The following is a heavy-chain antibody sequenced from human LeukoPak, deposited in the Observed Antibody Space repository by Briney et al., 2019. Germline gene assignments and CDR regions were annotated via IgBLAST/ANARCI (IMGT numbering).Heavy chain of an antibody. Sequence: PGGSLRLSCAASGFTFSSHSMNWVRQAPGKGLEWVSYISSSSSTIYYADSVKGRFTIPRDNAKNSLYLQMNSLRAEDTAVYYCARDRKGALLWFGISRWYFDLWGRGTLVTVSS. J-gene: IGHJ2*01. CDR1: GFTFSSHS. D-gene: IGHD3-10*01. V-gene: IGHV3-48*01. CDR2: ISSSSSTI. CDR3: ARDRKGALLWFGISRWYFDL.